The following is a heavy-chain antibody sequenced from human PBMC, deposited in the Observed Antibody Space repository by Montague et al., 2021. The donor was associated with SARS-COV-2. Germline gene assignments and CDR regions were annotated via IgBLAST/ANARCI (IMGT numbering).Heavy chain of an antibody. J-gene: IGHJ6*03. CDR3: ASSYYYGSGTYVYNYYMDV. D-gene: IGHD3-10*01. CDR2: ISYSGRT. CDR1: GGSVSSSPYY. V-gene: IGHV4-39*01. Sequence: SETLSLTCTVSGGSVSSSPYYWGWMRQPPGRGREWVGSISYSGRTYFSPSLKSRLTISVDSSENQFSLRLSSVTAADTAVYYCASSYYYGSGTYVYNYYMDVWGQGTLVTVSS.